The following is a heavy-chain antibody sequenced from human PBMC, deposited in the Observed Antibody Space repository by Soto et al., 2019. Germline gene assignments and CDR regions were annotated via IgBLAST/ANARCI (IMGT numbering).Heavy chain of an antibody. D-gene: IGHD5-12*01. CDR3: ASLREATPIWEYNWFDP. Sequence: SETLSLTCTVSGGSISSGDYYWSWIRQPPGKGLEWIGYIYYSGSTYYNPSLKSRVTISVDTSKNQFSLKLSSVTAADTAVYYCASLREATPIWEYNWFDPWGQGTLVTVS. CDR1: GGSISSGDYY. J-gene: IGHJ5*02. V-gene: IGHV4-30-4*01. CDR2: IYYSGST.